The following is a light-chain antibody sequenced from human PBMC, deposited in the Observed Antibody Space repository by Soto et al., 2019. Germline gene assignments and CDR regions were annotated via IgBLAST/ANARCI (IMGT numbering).Light chain of an antibody. CDR1: QGVRDW. J-gene: IGKJ1*01. CDR2: TTS. CDR3: QQADSFPPTT. V-gene: IGKV1-12*01. Sequence: DIQMTQSPSSVSASVGDPVTINCRASQGVRDWVAWYQQKPGKAPKLMFSTTSTLEDGVPSRFSGSASGTEFTLTISSLQPEDFATYYCQQADSFPPTTFGQGTKVDI.